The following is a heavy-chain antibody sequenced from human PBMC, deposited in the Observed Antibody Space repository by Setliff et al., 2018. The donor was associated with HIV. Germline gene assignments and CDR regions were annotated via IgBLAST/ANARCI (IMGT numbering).Heavy chain of an antibody. CDR1: GYTFTSYD. CDR3: ARGERSIAVAGRPFDY. D-gene: IGHD6-19*01. V-gene: IGHV1-2*06. Sequence: ASVKVSCKASGYTFTSYDISWVRQAPGQGLEWMGRINPSRHNTIYAPRYQGRVTMTRDTSISTAYMELGGLRSDDTAVYYCARGERSIAVAGRPFDYWGQGTLVTVSS. CDR2: INPSRHNT. J-gene: IGHJ4*02.